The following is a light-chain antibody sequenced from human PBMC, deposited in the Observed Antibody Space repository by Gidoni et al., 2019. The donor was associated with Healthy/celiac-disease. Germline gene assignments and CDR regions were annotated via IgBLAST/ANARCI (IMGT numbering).Light chain of an antibody. CDR3: QQYYSTPLI. V-gene: IGKV4-1*01. J-gene: IGKJ4*01. CDR2: WAS. CDR1: QSVLYSSNNKNY. Sequence: DIVMTQSPDSLAVSLGERATINCKSSQSVLYSSNNKNYLAWYQQKPGQPPKLLIYWASTRDSGVPDRFSGSGSVTDFTLTISSLQAEDVAVYYCQQYYSTPLIFXGXTKVEIK.